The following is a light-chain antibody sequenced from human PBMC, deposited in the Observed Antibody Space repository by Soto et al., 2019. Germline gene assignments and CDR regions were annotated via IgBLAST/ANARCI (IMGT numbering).Light chain of an antibody. CDR1: QSIANF. V-gene: IGKV1-39*01. J-gene: IGKJ1*01. CDR3: QQSYRTPRT. CDR2: DAS. Sequence: DIQMTQSPSSLSASIGDRVTITCRASQSIANFLNWYQQKSGKAPKLLIYDASNLQSGVPSRFSGSGSGTDVTLTISSLQPEDFANYYCQQSYRTPRTFGPGNKVDIK.